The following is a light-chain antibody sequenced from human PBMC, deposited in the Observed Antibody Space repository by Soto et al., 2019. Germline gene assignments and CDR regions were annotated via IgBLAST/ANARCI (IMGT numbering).Light chain of an antibody. Sequence: QSVLTQPPSASGSPGQSVTISCTGTSSDVGGYNYVSWHHHHPGTAPKLIIYEVYKRPSGVPDLFSGSKSGNTAALTVSGLQAEDEADYYCSSYVGTNSYVFGTGTKLTVL. CDR3: SSYVGTNSYV. J-gene: IGLJ1*01. CDR2: EVY. V-gene: IGLV2-8*01. CDR1: SSDVGGYNY.